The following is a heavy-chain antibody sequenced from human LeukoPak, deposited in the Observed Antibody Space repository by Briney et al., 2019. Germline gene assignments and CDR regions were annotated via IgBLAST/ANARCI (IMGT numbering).Heavy chain of an antibody. CDR1: GFTFSSYG. CDR3: AKDREMATIRGGYYFDY. D-gene: IGHD5-24*01. CDR2: ISYDGSNK. J-gene: IGHJ4*02. V-gene: IGHV3-30*18. Sequence: HPGGSLRLSCAASGFTFSSYGMHWVRQAPGKGLEWVAVISYDGSNKYYADSVKGRFTISRDNSKNTLYLQMNSLRAEDTAVYYCAKDREMATIRGGYYFDYWGQGTLVTVSS.